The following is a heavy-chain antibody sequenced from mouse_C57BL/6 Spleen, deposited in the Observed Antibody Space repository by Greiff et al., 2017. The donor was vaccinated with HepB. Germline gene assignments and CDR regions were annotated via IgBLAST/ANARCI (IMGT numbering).Heavy chain of an antibody. CDR1: GYAFTNYL. J-gene: IGHJ2*01. Sequence: VQLQESGAELVRPGTSVKVSCKASGYAFTNYLIEWVKQRPGQGLEWIGVINPGSGGTNYNEKFKGKATLTADKSSSTAYMQLSSLTAEDSAVYFCARRGVAYPLDYWGQGTTLTVSS. CDR3: ARRGVAYPLDY. CDR2: INPGSGGT. V-gene: IGHV1-54*01. D-gene: IGHD1-1*02.